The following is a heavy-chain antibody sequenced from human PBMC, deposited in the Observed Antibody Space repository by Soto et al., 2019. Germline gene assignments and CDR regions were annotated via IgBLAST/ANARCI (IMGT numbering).Heavy chain of an antibody. CDR1: GYIFSTHG. CDR2: INPYNGKT. J-gene: IGHJ4*02. CDR3: ARVQIVVVVGGTPADY. V-gene: IGHV1-18*01. D-gene: IGHD2-15*01. Sequence: QVQLEQSGAEVKKSGASVKVSCKASGYIFSTHGINWVRQAPGQGLEWMGWINPYNGKTNYAQKLQGRGTMTTETSRKTAYTELRSLRSDDTAVYYCARVQIVVVVGGTPADYWGQGTLVTVSP.